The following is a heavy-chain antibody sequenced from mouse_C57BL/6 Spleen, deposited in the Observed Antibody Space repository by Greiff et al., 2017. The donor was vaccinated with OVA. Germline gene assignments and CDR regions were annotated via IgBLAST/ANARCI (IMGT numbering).Heavy chain of an antibody. J-gene: IGHJ2*01. CDR1: GFTFTSYA. CDR2: ISRGGDYI. Sequence: EVLLEQSGAGLVKPGASLKLSCAASGFTFTSYAMPWVRQTPEQSLEWVAYISRGGDYIYYADNVKGRATLSRDNATNTVYMQLSSLKSEDTAMYYCTRGIYDGLTGFAYWGQGTTLTVSS. D-gene: IGHD2-3*01. CDR3: TRGIYDGLTGFAY. V-gene: IGHV5-9-1*02.